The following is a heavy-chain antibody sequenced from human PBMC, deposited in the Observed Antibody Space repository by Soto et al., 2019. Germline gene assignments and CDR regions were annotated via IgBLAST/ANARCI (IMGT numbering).Heavy chain of an antibody. D-gene: IGHD2-15*01. J-gene: IGHJ3*02. CDR2: ISGSGGAT. CDR1: GFTFSSYA. Sequence: EVQLLESGGGLVQPGGSLRLSCAASGFTFSSYAMSWVRQAPGKGLEWVSGISGSGGATYYADSVKGRFTISRDNSKNTLYLQMNSLRAEDTAVYYCSRDRYFSGGSCYSECAFDIWGQGTMVTVSS. CDR3: SRDRYFSGGSCYSECAFDI. V-gene: IGHV3-23*01.